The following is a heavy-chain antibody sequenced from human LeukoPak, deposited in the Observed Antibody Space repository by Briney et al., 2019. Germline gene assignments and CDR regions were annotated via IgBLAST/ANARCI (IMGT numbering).Heavy chain of an antibody. CDR1: GFTFSSYA. J-gene: IGHJ4*02. Sequence: AGRSLRLSCAASGFTFSSYAMHWVRQAPGKGLEWVAVIWYDGSNKYYADSVKGRFTISRDNSKNTLYLQMNSLRAEDTAVYYCAREREMEEYYYDSSGTFDYWGQGTLVTVSS. V-gene: IGHV3-33*08. D-gene: IGHD3-22*01. CDR3: AREREMEEYYYDSSGTFDY. CDR2: IWYDGSNK.